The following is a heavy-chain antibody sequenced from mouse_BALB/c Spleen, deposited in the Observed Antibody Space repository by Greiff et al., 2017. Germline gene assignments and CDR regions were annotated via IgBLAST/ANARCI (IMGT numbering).Heavy chain of an antibody. D-gene: IGHD1-1*01. CDR3: ARGPGGYYGKDYFDY. J-gene: IGHJ2*01. V-gene: IGHV5-6-5*01. Sequence: EVQLVESGGGLVKPGGSLKLSCAASGFTFSSYAMSWVRQTPEKRLEWVASISSGGSTYYPDSVKGRFTISRDNARNILYLQMSSLRSEDTAMYYCARGPGGYYGKDYFDYGGQGTTLTVSS. CDR1: GFTFSSYA. CDR2: ISSGGST.